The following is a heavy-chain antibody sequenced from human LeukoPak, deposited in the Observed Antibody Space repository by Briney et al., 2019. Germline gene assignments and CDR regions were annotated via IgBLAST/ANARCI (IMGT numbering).Heavy chain of an antibody. CDR1: GFTFSSYE. D-gene: IGHD3-3*01. J-gene: IGHJ6*03. CDR2: ISSSGRTR. V-gene: IGHV3-48*03. Sequence: SGGSLRLSCVASGFTFSSYEMNWVRQAPGKGLEWVSYISSSGRTRYYADSVKGRFTISRDNSKNSLYLQMNSLRAEDTAVYYCASANPILLDYYYYYYMDVWGKGTTVTVSS. CDR3: ASANPILLDYYYYYYMDV.